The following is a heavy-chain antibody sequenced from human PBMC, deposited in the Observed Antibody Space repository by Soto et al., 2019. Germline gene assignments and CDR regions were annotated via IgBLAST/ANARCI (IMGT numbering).Heavy chain of an antibody. J-gene: IGHJ4*02. CDR1: GGSISGSY. CDR2: VYYTGST. V-gene: IGHV4-59*01. CDR3: ARSVAVPGAHIDY. Sequence: SETLALTCSVSGGSISGSYCSWIRQSPGKGLDWLGYVYYTGSTNYRPCLRSRVSISVDTSKNEFSLRLSSVTAADTAVYFCARSVAVPGAHIDYWGQGTQVTVSS. D-gene: IGHD6-19*01.